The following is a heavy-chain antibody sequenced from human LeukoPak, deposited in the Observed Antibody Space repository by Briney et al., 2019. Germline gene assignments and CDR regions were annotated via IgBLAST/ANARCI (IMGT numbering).Heavy chain of an antibody. J-gene: IGHJ5*02. V-gene: IGHV3-48*01. CDR2: ISFSNTTI. Sequence: GGSLRLSCAASGFTFSNSSVNWVRQSPGKGLEWISYISFSNTTIYYADSVKGRFTISRDKAKNSLYLQMNSLRAEDTAVYYCARDNSVRDEAWWFNPWGQGTLVTVSS. D-gene: IGHD5-24*01. CDR1: GFTFSNSS. CDR3: ARDNSVRDEAWWFNP.